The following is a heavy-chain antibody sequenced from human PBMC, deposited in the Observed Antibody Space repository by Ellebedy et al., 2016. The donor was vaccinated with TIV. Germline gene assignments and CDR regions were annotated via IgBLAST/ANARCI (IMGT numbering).Heavy chain of an antibody. V-gene: IGHV3-15*01. J-gene: IGHJ4*02. Sequence: ESLKISCAASGSTFSNVWLSWVRQAPGRGLEWVARIKSKRDGETTDYSAAVKDRFAISRDDSKHTVYLQLNSLKTEDTAVYYCVQGAPSGSFFDYWGQGTLVTVSP. CDR3: VQGAPSGSFFDY. CDR1: GSTFSNVW. D-gene: IGHD1-26*01. CDR2: IKSKRDGETT.